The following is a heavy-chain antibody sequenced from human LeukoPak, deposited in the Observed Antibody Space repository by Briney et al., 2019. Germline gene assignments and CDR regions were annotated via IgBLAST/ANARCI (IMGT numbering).Heavy chain of an antibody. D-gene: IGHD6-19*01. J-gene: IGHJ4*02. CDR1: GYTFTSYY. CDR2: ISYDGSNK. V-gene: IGHV3-30*04. Sequence: SCKASGYTFTSYYMHWVRQAPGKGLEWVAVISYDGSNKYYADSVKGRFTISRDNSKNTLYLQMNSLRAEDTAVYYCARDGAVAAPDYWGQGTLVTVSS. CDR3: ARDGAVAAPDY.